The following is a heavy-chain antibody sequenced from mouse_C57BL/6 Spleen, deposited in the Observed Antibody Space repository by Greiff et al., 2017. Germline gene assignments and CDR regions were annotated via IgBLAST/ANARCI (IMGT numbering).Heavy chain of an antibody. D-gene: IGHD1-1*01. Sequence: EVKLVESGGGLVKPGGSLKLSCAASGFTFSSYAMSWVRQTPEKRLEWVATISDVGSYTYYPDNVKGRFTISRDNAKNNRYLHMSHLKSEDTAMYYCARDLITTVVRGFAYWGQGTRVTVSA. CDR1: GFTFSSYA. CDR3: ARDLITTVVRGFAY. V-gene: IGHV5-4*01. CDR2: ISDVGSYT. J-gene: IGHJ3*01.